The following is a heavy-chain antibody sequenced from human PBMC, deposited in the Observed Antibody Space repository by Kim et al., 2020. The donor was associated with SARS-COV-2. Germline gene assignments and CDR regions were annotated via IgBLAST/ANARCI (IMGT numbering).Heavy chain of an antibody. D-gene: IGHD2-2*01. Sequence: GGSLRLSCAASGFTFSSYGMHWVRQAPGKGLEWVAVISYDGSNKYYADSVKGRFTISRDNSKNTLYLQMNSLRAEDTAVYYCAKDLGSIVVLPAAPIYY. J-gene: IGHJ6*01. CDR1: GFTFSSYG. V-gene: IGHV3-30*18. CDR3: AKDLGSIVVLPAAPIYY. CDR2: ISYDGSNK.